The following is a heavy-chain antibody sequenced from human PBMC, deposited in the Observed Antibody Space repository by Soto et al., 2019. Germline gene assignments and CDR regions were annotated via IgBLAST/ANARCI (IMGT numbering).Heavy chain of an antibody. Sequence: KPSETLSLTCTVSGTSISSYYWSWIRQPPGKGLEWIANIHYSGTTNYNPSLASRVTLSVDTSKNQFSLKMTSVTAADRAMYFCARYNSYDIDYWGRGTLVTVSS. CDR2: IHYSGTT. V-gene: IGHV4-59*01. J-gene: IGHJ4*02. CDR1: GTSISSYY. D-gene: IGHD1-1*01. CDR3: ARYNSYDIDY.